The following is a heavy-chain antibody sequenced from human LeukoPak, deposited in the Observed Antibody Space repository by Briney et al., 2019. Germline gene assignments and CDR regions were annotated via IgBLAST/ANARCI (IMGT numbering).Heavy chain of an antibody. Sequence: SETLSLTCTVSGGSISSGGYYWSWIRQHPGKGLEWIGYIYYSGSTYYDPSLKSRVTISVDTSKNQFSLKLSSVTAADTAVYYCAREQRYYYGSGSPLGPWGQGTLVTVSS. D-gene: IGHD3-10*01. V-gene: IGHV4-31*03. CDR3: AREQRYYYGSGSPLGP. J-gene: IGHJ5*02. CDR2: IYYSGST. CDR1: GGSISSGGYY.